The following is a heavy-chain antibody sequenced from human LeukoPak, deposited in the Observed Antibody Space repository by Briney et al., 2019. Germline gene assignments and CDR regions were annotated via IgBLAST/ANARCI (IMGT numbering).Heavy chain of an antibody. D-gene: IGHD3-22*01. J-gene: IGHJ4*02. CDR1: GFTFSSYA. CDR3: AKAVYDYDSSGYSS. Sequence: GGSLRLSCAASGFTFSSYAMNWVRQVPGKGLEWVSGVSGTTGSTFYADSVKGRFTISRDNSKNTLSLQMSSLRAEDTAVYYCAKAVYDYDSSGYSSWGQGTLVTVSS. CDR2: VSGTTGST. V-gene: IGHV3-23*01.